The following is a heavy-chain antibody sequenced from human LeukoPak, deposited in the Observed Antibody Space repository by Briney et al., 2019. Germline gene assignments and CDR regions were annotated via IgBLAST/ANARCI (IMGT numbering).Heavy chain of an antibody. V-gene: IGHV1-46*01. CDR3: ARVYYSGYYDSSGLDY. CDR1: GYTFTNYY. CDR2: INPSGGST. Sequence: GASVKVSCKTSGYTFTNYYLHWVRQAPGQGLEWMGMINPSGGSTSYAQKFQGRVTMTRDTSTSTVYMELSSLRSEDTAVYYCARVYYSGYYDSSGLDYWGQGTLVTVSS. J-gene: IGHJ4*02. D-gene: IGHD3-22*01.